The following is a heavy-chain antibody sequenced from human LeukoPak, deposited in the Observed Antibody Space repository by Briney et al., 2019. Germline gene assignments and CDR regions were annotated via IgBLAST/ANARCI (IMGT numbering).Heavy chain of an antibody. CDR1: GGSISSSSYY. J-gene: IGHJ4*02. Sequence: SETLSLTCTVSGGSISSSSYYWGWIRQPPGKGLEWIGSIYYSGSTYYNPSLKSRVTISVDTSKNQFSLKLSSVTAADTAVYYCASRDGYNYAVDYWGQGTLVTVSS. CDR2: IYYSGST. V-gene: IGHV4-39*07. CDR3: ASRDGYNYAVDY. D-gene: IGHD5-24*01.